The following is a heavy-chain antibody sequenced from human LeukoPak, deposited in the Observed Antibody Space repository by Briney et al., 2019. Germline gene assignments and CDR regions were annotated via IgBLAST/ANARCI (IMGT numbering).Heavy chain of an antibody. CDR3: ARAPREWLLGYYFDY. CDR2: VKYDGSEK. CDR1: GFNFGLYA. J-gene: IGHJ4*02. Sequence: GGSLRLSCAGSGFNFGLYAMSWVRQAPGKGLEWVANVKYDGSEKYYVDSVNGRFTISRDNAKNSLFLQMNSLRGEDTAVYYCARAPREWLLGYYFDYWGQGTLVTVSS. D-gene: IGHD3-3*01. V-gene: IGHV3-7*01.